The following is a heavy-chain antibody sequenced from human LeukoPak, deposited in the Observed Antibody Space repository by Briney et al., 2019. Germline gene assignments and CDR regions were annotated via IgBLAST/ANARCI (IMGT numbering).Heavy chain of an antibody. Sequence: GGSLRLSCAASGFTFNNYAMSWVRQAPGKGPEWLSAISGSGGSTTDADSVKGRFTTTRDNSKNTVYLQMNSLRAEDTAVYYCVRWVFEYWGQGTLVTVSS. CDR2: ISGSGGST. CDR1: GFTFNNYA. CDR3: VRWVFEY. J-gene: IGHJ4*02. D-gene: IGHD5-24*01. V-gene: IGHV3-23*01.